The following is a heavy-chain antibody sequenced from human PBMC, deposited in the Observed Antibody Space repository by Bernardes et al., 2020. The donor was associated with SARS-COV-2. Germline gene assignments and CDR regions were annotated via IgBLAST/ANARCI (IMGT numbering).Heavy chain of an antibody. CDR2: INPSRGIT. V-gene: IGHV1-46*01. Sequence: ASVKVSCKASGYTFTSYYIHWVRQAPGQGLEWMGIINPSRGITTYAQRFQGRVTMTRDTSTNTAYMELSSLTSEDTAVYYCARGTIAVPHDCWGQGTLVTVSS. D-gene: IGHD6-19*01. CDR3: ARGTIAVPHDC. CDR1: GYTFTSYY. J-gene: IGHJ4*02.